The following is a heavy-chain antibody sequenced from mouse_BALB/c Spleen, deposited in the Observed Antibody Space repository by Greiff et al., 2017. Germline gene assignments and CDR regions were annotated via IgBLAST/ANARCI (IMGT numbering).Heavy chain of an antibody. CDR1: GFTFSSYA. CDR2: ISSGGSYT. D-gene: IGHD2-3*01. J-gene: IGHJ2*01. Sequence: EVQRVESGGGLVKPGGSLKLSCAASGFTFSSYAMSWVRQTPEKRLEWVATISSGGSYTYYPDSVKGRFTISRDNAKNTLYLQMSSLRSEDTAMYYCARHRDGYYDYWGQGTTLTVSS. V-gene: IGHV5-9-3*01. CDR3: ARHRDGYYDY.